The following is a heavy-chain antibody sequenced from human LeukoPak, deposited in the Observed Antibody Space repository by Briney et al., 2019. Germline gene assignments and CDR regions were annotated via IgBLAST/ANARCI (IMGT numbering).Heavy chain of an antibody. CDR1: GYTFTGYY. V-gene: IGHV1-2*02. Sequence: ASVKVSCKASGYTFTGYYMHWVGQAPGQGLEWMGWINPNSGGTNYAQKFQGRVTMTRDTSISTAYMELSRLRSDDTAVYYCALWFGELSALINYYYYGMDVWGQGTTVTVSS. CDR2: INPNSGGT. CDR3: ALWFGELSALINYYYYGMDV. D-gene: IGHD3-10*01. J-gene: IGHJ6*02.